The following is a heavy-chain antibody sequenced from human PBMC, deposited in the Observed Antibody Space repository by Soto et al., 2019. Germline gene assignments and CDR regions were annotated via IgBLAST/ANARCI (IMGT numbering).Heavy chain of an antibody. CDR3: TTILDVFWTGTNPG. V-gene: IGHV3-15*07. D-gene: IGHD3-3*01. CDR2: IKSKTDGGTT. J-gene: IGHJ4*02. CDR1: GFTFSNAW. Sequence: GGSLRLSCAASGFTFSNAWMNWVRQAPGKGLEWVGRIKSKTDGGTTDYAAPVKGRFTISRDDSKNTRYLQMNSLKTEDTAVYYCTTILDVFWTGTNPGWGQGTLVTVSS.